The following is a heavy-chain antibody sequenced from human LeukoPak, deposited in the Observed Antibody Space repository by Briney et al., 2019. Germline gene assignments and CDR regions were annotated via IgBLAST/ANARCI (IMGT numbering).Heavy chain of an antibody. CDR3: ARLFMYCSGGSCYPDY. CDR1: GYSFTNYW. J-gene: IGHJ4*02. D-gene: IGHD2-15*01. Sequence: GESLKISCKGSGYSFTNYWIGWVRQMPGKGLEWMGIIYPGDSDTRYSPSFQGQVTISADKSISTAYLQWSSLKASDTAMYYCARLFMYCSGGSCYPDYWGRGTLVTVSS. CDR2: IYPGDSDT. V-gene: IGHV5-51*01.